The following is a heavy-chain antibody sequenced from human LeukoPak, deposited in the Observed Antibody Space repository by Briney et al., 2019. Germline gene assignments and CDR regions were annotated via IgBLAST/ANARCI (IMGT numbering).Heavy chain of an antibody. V-gene: IGHV3-23*01. CDR3: AKGGLGDFCSGYPKSGWSYYYMDV. Sequence: GGSLRLFCAAAGFTFSSYAMSWVRQAPGEGLGWVLAIRGSGGSAYYADCVKGRSTISRDNSKNTLYLQMNSITAEDTALYYCAKGGLGDFCSGYPKSGWSYYYMDVWGKGTTVTVSS. J-gene: IGHJ6*03. D-gene: IGHD3-3*01. CDR1: GFTFSSYA. CDR2: IRGSGGSA.